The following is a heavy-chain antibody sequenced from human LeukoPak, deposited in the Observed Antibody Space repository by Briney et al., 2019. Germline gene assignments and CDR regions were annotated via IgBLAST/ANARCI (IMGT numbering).Heavy chain of an antibody. V-gene: IGHV1-2*02. CDR1: GYIFTGYY. CDR2: INPNSGAT. J-gene: IGHJ4*02. CDR3: ARSAPTLTYDILTGYLGY. D-gene: IGHD3-9*01. Sequence: ASVKVSCKASGYIFTGYYMHWVRQAPGQGLEWMGWINPNSGATNYAQKFQGRVTMTRDTSISTAYMELSRPRSDDTAVYYCARSAPTLTYDILTGYLGYWGQGTLVTVSS.